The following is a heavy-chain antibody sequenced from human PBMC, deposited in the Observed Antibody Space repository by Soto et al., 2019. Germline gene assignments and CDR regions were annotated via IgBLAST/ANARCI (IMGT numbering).Heavy chain of an antibody. CDR2: INAGNGNT. Sequence: ASVKVSCKASGYTFTSYAMHWVRQAPGQRLEWMGWINAGNGNTKYSQKFQGRVTITRDTSASTAYMELSSLRSEDTAVYYCARGLPYSTSWYYFDYCGQGTMVTVSS. CDR3: ARGLPYSTSWYYFDY. V-gene: IGHV1-3*01. CDR1: GYTFTSYA. D-gene: IGHD6-13*01. J-gene: IGHJ4*02.